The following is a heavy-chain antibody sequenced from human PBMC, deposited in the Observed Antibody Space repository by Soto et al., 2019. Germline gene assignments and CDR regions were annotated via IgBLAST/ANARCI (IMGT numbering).Heavy chain of an antibody. CDR2: ISDSGGST. Sequence: GGSLRLSCAASGFTFSSYAMSWVRQAPGKGLEWVSAISDSGGSTYYADSVKGRFTISRDNSKNTLYLQMNSLRAEDTAVYYCAKDRDRGYSGYVWFDPWGQGTLVTVS. V-gene: IGHV3-23*01. CDR1: GFTFSSYA. J-gene: IGHJ5*02. CDR3: AKDRDRGYSGYVWFDP. D-gene: IGHD5-12*01.